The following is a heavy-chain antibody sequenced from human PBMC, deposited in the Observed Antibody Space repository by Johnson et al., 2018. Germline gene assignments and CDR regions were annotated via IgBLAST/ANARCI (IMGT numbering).Heavy chain of an antibody. V-gene: IGHV3-23*04. CDR3: AKDPFYYDGSAYSTSYYYYYMDV. Sequence: EVQLVESGGGLVQPGGSLRLSCAASGFSFSSYAMAWVRQAPGKGLEWVSAMSGGGASTYYADSVKGRFTMSRDNSKNTLFLQMNSLRAEDTARYYCAKDPFYYDGSAYSTSYYYYYMDVWGKGTTVTVSS. D-gene: IGHD3-22*01. J-gene: IGHJ6*03. CDR1: GFSFSSYA. CDR2: MSGGGAST.